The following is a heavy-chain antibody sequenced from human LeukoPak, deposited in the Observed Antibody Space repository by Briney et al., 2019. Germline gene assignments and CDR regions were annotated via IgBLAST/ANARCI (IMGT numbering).Heavy chain of an antibody. D-gene: IGHD4-17*01. Sequence: SQTLSLTCAVFGGSISSGGYSWSWIRQPPGKGLEWIGYIYHSGSTYYNPSLKSRVTISVDRSKNQFSLKLSSVTAADTAVYYCARKSGDYNWFDPWGQGTLVTVSS. V-gene: IGHV4-30-2*01. J-gene: IGHJ5*02. CDR1: GGSISSGGYS. CDR3: ARKSGDYNWFDP. CDR2: IYHSGST.